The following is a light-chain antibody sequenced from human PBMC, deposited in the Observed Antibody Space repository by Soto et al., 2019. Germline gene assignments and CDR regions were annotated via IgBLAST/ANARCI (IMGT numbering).Light chain of an antibody. J-gene: IGKJ2*01. CDR1: QTINTW. V-gene: IGKV1-5*01. Sequence: DIQMTQSPSTLSASVGDRVTITCRASQTINTWLAWYQQKPGKAPKLLIYDASTLKSGVPSKFSGNGSGTEFTLTISSLQPDDFATYFCQQYHSYYRTFGQGTKLEIK. CDR3: QQYHSYYRT. CDR2: DAS.